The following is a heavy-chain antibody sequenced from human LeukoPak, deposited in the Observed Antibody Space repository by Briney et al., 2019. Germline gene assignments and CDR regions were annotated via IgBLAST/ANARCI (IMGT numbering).Heavy chain of an antibody. D-gene: IGHD2-2*02. CDR3: HVSWGIVVVPAAIGVGLGDY. J-gene: IGHJ4*02. CDR1: GYTFTSYY. V-gene: IGHV1-46*01. Sequence: ASVKVSCKASGYTFTSYYMHWVRQAPGQGLEWMGIINPSGGSTSYAQKFQGRVTMTRDTSTSTVYMELSSLRSEDTAVHYCHVSWGIVVVPAAIGVGLGDYWGQGTLVTVSS. CDR2: INPSGGST.